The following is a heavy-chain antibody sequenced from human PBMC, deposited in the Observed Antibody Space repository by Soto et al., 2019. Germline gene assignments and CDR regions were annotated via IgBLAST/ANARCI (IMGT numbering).Heavy chain of an antibody. CDR3: XRQQXLVLNAFDI. CDR1: GGSISSYY. CDR2: IYYSGST. D-gene: IGHD6-19*01. J-gene: IGHJ3*02. Sequence: QVQLQESGPGLVKPSETLSLTCTVSGGSISSYYWSWIRQPPGKGLEWIGYIYYSGSTNYNPSLKSRVXXXVDXXXXXXXXXXXXXXXXXXXXXXCXRQQXLVLNAFDIWGQGTMVTVSS. V-gene: IGHV4-59*01.